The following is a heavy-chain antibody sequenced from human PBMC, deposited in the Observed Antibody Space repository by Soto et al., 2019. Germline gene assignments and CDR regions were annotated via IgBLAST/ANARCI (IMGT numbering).Heavy chain of an antibody. J-gene: IGHJ3*02. CDR3: TEYCSGGSCQNHDAFDI. D-gene: IGHD2-15*01. CDR2: INHSGST. Sequence: SETMSLTCAVYGGSFSGYYWSWIRQPPGKGLEWIGEINHSGSTNYNPSLKSRVTISVDTSKNQFSLKLSSVTAADTAVYYCTEYCSGGSCQNHDAFDIWGQGTMVTVSS. V-gene: IGHV4-34*01. CDR1: GGSFSGYY.